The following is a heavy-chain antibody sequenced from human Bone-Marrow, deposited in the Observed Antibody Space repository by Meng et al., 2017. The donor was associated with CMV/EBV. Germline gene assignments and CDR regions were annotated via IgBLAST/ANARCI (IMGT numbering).Heavy chain of an antibody. CDR1: GFTFSSYS. V-gene: IGHV3-48*04. J-gene: IGHJ6*02. Sequence: GGSLRLSCAASGFTFSSYSMNWVRQAPGKGLEWVSYISSSSSTIYYADSVKGRFTISRDNAKNSLYLQMNSLRAEDTAVYYCAKDVVVVPRGYGMDVWGQGTTVTVSS. CDR3: AKDVVVVPRGYGMDV. CDR2: ISSSSSTI. D-gene: IGHD2-2*01.